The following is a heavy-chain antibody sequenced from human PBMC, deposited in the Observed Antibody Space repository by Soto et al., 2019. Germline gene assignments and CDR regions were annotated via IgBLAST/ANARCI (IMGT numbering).Heavy chain of an antibody. CDR3: AGGLGSTIDDAFDI. CDR1: GYTFTSYD. D-gene: IGHD3-3*01. CDR2: MNPNSDNT. Sequence: QVQLVQSGAEVKKPGASVKVSCKASGYTFTSYDINWVRQATGQGLVWLGWMNPNSDNTGYAQKFQVRVAMTWNTCISTVYMELSSLKSDDTAVYYCAGGLGSTIDDAFDIWGQGTMVTVSS. V-gene: IGHV1-8*01. J-gene: IGHJ3*02.